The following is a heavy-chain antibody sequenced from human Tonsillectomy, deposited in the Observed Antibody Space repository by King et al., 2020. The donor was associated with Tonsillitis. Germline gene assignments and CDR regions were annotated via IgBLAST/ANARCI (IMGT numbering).Heavy chain of an antibody. CDR3: AGDSDDYVWGRYWGAFDI. CDR2: IIPIFGTA. CDR1: GGTFSSYA. V-gene: IGHV1-69*12. Sequence: QLVQSGAEVKKPGSSVKVSCKASGGTFSSYAISWVRQAPGQGLEWMGGIIPIFGTANYAQKFQGRVTITADESTSTAYMGLSSLRSEDTAVYYCAGDSDDYVWGRYWGAFDIWGQGTMVTVSS. J-gene: IGHJ3*02. D-gene: IGHD3-16*01.